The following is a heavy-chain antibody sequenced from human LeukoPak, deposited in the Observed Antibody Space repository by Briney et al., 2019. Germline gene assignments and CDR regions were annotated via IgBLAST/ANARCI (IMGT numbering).Heavy chain of an antibody. J-gene: IGHJ4*02. Sequence: PSHTLSHTRAVWGGSIRSAGDAWGWLRQPPGKGLEWIGYIYQSGSTYYNPSLKSRVTISVDRSKNQFSLKLSSVTAADTAVYYCARIAEPLYYFDYWGQGTLVTVSS. CDR2: IYQSGST. CDR1: GGSIRSAGDA. CDR3: ARIAEPLYYFDY. D-gene: IGHD6-13*01. V-gene: IGHV4-30-2*01.